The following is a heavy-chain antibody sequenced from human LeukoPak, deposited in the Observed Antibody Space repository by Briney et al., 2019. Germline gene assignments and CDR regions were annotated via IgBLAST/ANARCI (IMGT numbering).Heavy chain of an antibody. J-gene: IGHJ6*04. V-gene: IGHV1-18*04. CDR3: ARHAARRALYYYYGMDV. Sequence: ASVKVSCKASGYTFTSYGISWVRQAPGQGLEWMGWISAYNGNTNYAQELQGRVTMTIDTSTSTAYMELRSLRSDDTAVYYCARHAARRALYYYYGMDVWGKGTTVTVSS. CDR1: GYTFTSYG. D-gene: IGHD6-6*01. CDR2: ISAYNGNT.